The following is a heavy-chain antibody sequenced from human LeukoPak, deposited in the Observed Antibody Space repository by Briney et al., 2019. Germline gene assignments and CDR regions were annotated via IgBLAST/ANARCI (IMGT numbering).Heavy chain of an antibody. D-gene: IGHD5-12*01. J-gene: IGHJ4*02. Sequence: ASVKVSCKASGYTFTSYYMHWVRQAPGQGLEWMGLINPSGGSTSYAQKFQGRVTMTMDTSTSTVYMELSSLRSEDTAVYYCARGSRGYSGYDLFDYWGQGTLVTVSS. CDR1: GYTFTSYY. V-gene: IGHV1-46*01. CDR3: ARGSRGYSGYDLFDY. CDR2: INPSGGST.